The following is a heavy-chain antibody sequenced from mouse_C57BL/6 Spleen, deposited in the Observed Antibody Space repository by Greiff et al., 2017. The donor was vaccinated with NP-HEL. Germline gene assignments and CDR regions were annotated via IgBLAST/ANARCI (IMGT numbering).Heavy chain of an antibody. CDR3: ARRGWYYFDY. D-gene: IGHD3-3*01. CDR1: GYTFTDYY. J-gene: IGHJ2*01. Sequence: EVQLQQSGPELVKPGASVKISCKASGYTFTDYYMNWVKQSHGKSLEWIGDINPNNGGTTYNQKFKGKATLTVDKSSRTAYMDLRSLTSEDSAVYYCARRGWYYFDYWGQGTTLTVSS. V-gene: IGHV1-26*01. CDR2: INPNNGGT.